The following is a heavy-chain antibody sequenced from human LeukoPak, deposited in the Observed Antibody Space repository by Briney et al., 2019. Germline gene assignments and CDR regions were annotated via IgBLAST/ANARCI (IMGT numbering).Heavy chain of an antibody. J-gene: IGHJ5*02. D-gene: IGHD3-3*01. CDR3: ARARIKIFGVVSGAFDP. CDR2: IYYSGST. Sequence: PPETLSLTCTVSGGSISSSGYYWGWIRQPPGKGLEWIGSIYYSGSTYYNPSLKSRVTISVDTSKNQFSLKLSSVTAADTAVYYCARARIKIFGVVSGAFDPWGQGTLVTVSS. CDR1: GGSISSSGYY. V-gene: IGHV4-39*01.